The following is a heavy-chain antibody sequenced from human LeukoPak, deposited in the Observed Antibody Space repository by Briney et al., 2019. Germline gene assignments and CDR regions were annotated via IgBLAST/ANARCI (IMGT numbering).Heavy chain of an antibody. CDR2: IYIGGNT. J-gene: IGHJ3*02. CDR3: ARDQPDYGGNSGAFDI. D-gene: IGHD4-23*01. Sequence: GGSLRLSCAASGFTVSSNYMSWVRQAPGKGLEWVSTIYIGGNTFYADSVKGRFTISRDSSKNTLYLQMNSLRAEDTAVYYCARDQPDYGGNSGAFDIWGQGTMVTVSS. CDR1: GFTVSSNY. V-gene: IGHV3-53*01.